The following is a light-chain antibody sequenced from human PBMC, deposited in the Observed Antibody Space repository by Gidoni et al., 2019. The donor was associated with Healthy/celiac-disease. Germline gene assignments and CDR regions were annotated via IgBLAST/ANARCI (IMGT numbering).Light chain of an antibody. V-gene: IGKV3-15*01. J-gene: IGKJ2*01. CDR1: QSVSSN. Sequence: DIVMKQSPATLSVSPGERATLSCRASQSVSSNLAWYQQKPGQAPRLLIYGASTRATGIPARFSGSGSGTEFTLTISSLQSEDFAVYYCQQYNNWPRTFGQGTKLEIK. CDR2: GAS. CDR3: QQYNNWPRT.